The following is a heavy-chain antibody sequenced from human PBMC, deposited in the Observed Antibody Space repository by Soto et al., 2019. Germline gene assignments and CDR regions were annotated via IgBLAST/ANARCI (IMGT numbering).Heavy chain of an antibody. D-gene: IGHD3-9*01. CDR3: ARHRLGYYYYGMDV. J-gene: IGHJ6*02. V-gene: IGHV4-34*01. Sequence: SETLSLTCAVYGGSFSGYYWSWIRQPPGKGLEWIGEINHSGSTNYNPSLKSRFTISVDTSKNQFSLKLSSVTAADTAVYYCARHRLGYYYYGMDVWGQGTTVTVSS. CDR1: GGSFSGYY. CDR2: INHSGST.